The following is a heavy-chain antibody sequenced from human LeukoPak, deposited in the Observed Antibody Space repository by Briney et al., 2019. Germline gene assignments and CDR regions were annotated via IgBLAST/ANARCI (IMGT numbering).Heavy chain of an antibody. D-gene: IGHD2-2*01. Sequence: GGSLRLSCAASGFTFSSYAMSWVRQAPGKGLEWVSAIDTSGGHTYYADSVKGRFTISRDNSGNTLYLQMNSLRAEDTAVYYCAKESCSSRCNFDYWGQGTLVTVSS. J-gene: IGHJ4*02. CDR1: GFTFSSYA. CDR2: IDTSGGHT. CDR3: AKESCSSRCNFDY. V-gene: IGHV3-23*01.